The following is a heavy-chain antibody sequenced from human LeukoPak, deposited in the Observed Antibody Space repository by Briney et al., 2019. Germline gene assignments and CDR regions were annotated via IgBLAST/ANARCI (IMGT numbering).Heavy chain of an antibody. D-gene: IGHD1-26*01. J-gene: IGHJ4*02. CDR3: ARVLDGVGATRSFDY. V-gene: IGHV3-74*01. Sequence: GGSLRLSCAASGFTFSSYGMPWVRQAPGKGLVWVSRINSDGSSTSYADSVKGRFTISRDNAKNTLYLQMNSLRAEDTAVYYCARVLDGVGATRSFDYWGQGTLVTVSS. CDR2: INSDGSST. CDR1: GFTFSSYG.